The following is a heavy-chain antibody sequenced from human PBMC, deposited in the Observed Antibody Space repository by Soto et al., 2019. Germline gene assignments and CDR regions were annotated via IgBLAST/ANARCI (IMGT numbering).Heavy chain of an antibody. CDR1: GYTFTEYD. D-gene: IGHD4-17*01. CDR3: EVTTGY. Sequence: ASVKVSCKTSGYTFTEYDINWVRQAPGQGLEYMGWVSPENRNAGYAPQFRGRVSMTADTSINTVYLELTTLTYGDTAVYYCEVTTGYWGQGTMVTVPQ. V-gene: IGHV1-8*01. CDR2: VSPENRNA. J-gene: IGHJ4*02.